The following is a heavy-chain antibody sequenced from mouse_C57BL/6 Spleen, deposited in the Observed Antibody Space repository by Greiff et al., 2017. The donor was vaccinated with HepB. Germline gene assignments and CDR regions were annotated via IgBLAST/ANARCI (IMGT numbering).Heavy chain of an antibody. CDR2: IRLKSDNYAT. CDR3: TGDYGSSYDAMDY. J-gene: IGHJ4*01. CDR1: GFSFSNYW. Sequence: EVQGVESGGGLVQPGGSMKLSCVASGFSFSNYWMNWVRQSPEKGLEWVAQIRLKSDNYATHYAESVKGRFTISRDDSKSSVYLQMNNLRAEETGIYYCTGDYGSSYDAMDYWGQGTSVTVSS. V-gene: IGHV6-3*01. D-gene: IGHD1-1*01.